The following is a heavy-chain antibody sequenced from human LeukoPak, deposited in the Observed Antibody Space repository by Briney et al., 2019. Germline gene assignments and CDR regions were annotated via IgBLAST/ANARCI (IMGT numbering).Heavy chain of an antibody. CDR1: GGSFSGYY. V-gene: IGHV4-34*01. CDR2: INHSGST. Sequence: SETLPLTCAVYGGSFSGYYWSWIRQPPGKGLEWIGEINHSGSTNYNPSLKSRVTISVDTSKNQFSLKLSSVTAADTAVYYCARGGRYSGSCRAGVNWFDPWGQGTLVTVSS. J-gene: IGHJ5*02. D-gene: IGHD1-26*01. CDR3: ARGGRYSGSCRAGVNWFDP.